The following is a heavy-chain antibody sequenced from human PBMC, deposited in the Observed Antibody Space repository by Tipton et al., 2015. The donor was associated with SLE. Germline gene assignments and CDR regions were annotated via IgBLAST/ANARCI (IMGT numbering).Heavy chain of an antibody. J-gene: IGHJ4*02. CDR1: GGSISSGGYY. CDR3: ARHRLGADYFDY. Sequence: TLSLTCIVSGGSISSGGYYWSWIRQPAGKGLEWVGHIYITGRTNYNPSLKSRVTISLDTSKKQFSLKLNSVTAADTAVYYCARHRLGADYFDYWGQGTLVTVSS. V-gene: IGHV4-61*09. CDR2: IYITGRT.